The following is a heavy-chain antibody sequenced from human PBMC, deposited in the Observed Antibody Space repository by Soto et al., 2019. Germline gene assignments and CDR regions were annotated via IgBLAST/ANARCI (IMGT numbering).Heavy chain of an antibody. CDR1: GGTFSSYA. D-gene: IGHD2-2*01. J-gene: IGHJ6*02. V-gene: IGHV1-69*13. CDR2: IIPIFGTA. CDR3: ARSVVPAVYYYYGMDV. Sequence: SVKVSCKASGGTFSSYAISWVRQAPGQGLEWMGGIIPIFGTANCAQKFQGRVTITADESTSTAYMELSSLRSEDTAVYYCARSVVPAVYYYYGMDVWGQGTTVTVSS.